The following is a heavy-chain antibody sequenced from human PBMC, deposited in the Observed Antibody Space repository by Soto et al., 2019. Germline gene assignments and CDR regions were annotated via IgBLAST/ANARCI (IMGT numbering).Heavy chain of an antibody. CDR1: GYTFTGYA. Sequence: ASVKVSCKASGYTFTGYAISWVRQAPGQGLEWMGCIIPYNGNTNYAQKLQGRVTMTTDTHTSTVYMELRSMRSDDTALYYCARESSSGWAKWFDPWGQGTLVSVAS. V-gene: IGHV1-18*01. D-gene: IGHD6-19*01. CDR2: IIPYNGNT. CDR3: ARESSSGWAKWFDP. J-gene: IGHJ5*02.